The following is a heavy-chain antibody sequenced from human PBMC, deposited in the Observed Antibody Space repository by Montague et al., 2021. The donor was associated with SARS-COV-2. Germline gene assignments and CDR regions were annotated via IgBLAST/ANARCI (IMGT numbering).Heavy chain of an antibody. CDR2: IYDTGNT. V-gene: IGHV4-59*01. D-gene: IGHD5-18*01. Sequence: SETLSLTCTVSGGSISGYYWSWIRQPPGKGPEWIGNIYDTGNTNYNPSLKSRVTISEDTSKNQFSLRLTSVTAADTAVYYCARDFRLQLWQTNYYFGLWGRGTLVLVSS. CDR3: ARDFRLQLWQTNYYFGL. CDR1: GGSISGYY. J-gene: IGHJ2*01.